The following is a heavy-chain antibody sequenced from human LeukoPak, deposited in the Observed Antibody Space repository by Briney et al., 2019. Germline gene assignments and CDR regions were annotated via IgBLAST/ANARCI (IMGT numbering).Heavy chain of an antibody. V-gene: IGHV1-2*02. Sequence: ASVKVSCKASGYTFTGYYMHWVRQAPGQGLEWMGWINPNNGGTNYAQKFQGRVTMTRDKSIRTAYMELSSLRSEDTAVYYCARQNRCWQYSSSCWYFQHWGQGTLVTVSS. CDR1: GYTFTGYY. CDR3: ARQNRCWQYSSSCWYFQH. D-gene: IGHD6-13*01. CDR2: INPNNGGT. J-gene: IGHJ1*01.